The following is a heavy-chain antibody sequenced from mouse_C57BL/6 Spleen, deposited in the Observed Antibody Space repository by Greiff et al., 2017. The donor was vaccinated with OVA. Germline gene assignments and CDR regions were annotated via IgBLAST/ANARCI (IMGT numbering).Heavy chain of an antibody. D-gene: IGHD2-4*01. J-gene: IGHJ4*01. CDR1: GYTFTDYA. Sequence: VLVKQSGPELVRPGVSVKLSCKGSGYTFTDYAMHWVKQSPAQSLEWIGVISTYYGDASYNQKFKDKATMTVDKSSSTAYMELARLTSEDSAVYYCARENYEYDGYAMDYWGQGTSVTVSS. CDR2: ISTYYGDA. CDR3: ARENYEYDGYAMDY. V-gene: IGHV1-67*01.